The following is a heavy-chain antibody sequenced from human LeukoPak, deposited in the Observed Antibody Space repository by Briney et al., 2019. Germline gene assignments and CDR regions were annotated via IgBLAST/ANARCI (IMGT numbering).Heavy chain of an antibody. Sequence: GRCLRLSCAASGFTFDDFAMHWVRQAPGKGLGWVSGISWNGGITGYADSVKGRFTISRDNAKNSLYLQMNSLRAEDTAVYYCARKVYGDYGSGWCGAFDIWGQGTMVTVSS. CDR2: ISWNGGIT. CDR3: ARKVYGDYGSGWCGAFDI. V-gene: IGHV3-9*01. D-gene: IGHD4-17*01. J-gene: IGHJ3*02. CDR1: GFTFDDFA.